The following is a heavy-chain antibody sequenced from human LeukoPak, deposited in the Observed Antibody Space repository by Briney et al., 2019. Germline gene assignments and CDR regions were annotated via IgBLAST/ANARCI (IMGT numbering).Heavy chain of an antibody. CDR1: GYTFTSYG. Sequence: VASVTVSCKASGYTFTSYGISWVRQAPGQGLEWMGWISAYNGNTNYAQKLQGRVTMTTDTSTSTAYMELRSLRSDDTAVYYCARRVTAIGYYYYGMDVWGQGTTVTVSS. D-gene: IGHD2-21*02. J-gene: IGHJ6*02. V-gene: IGHV1-18*01. CDR2: ISAYNGNT. CDR3: ARRVTAIGYYYYGMDV.